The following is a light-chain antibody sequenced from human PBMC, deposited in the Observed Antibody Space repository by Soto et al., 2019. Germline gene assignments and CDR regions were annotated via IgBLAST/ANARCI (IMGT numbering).Light chain of an antibody. CDR1: QSISSW. CDR3: QHYNSYLEA. V-gene: IGKV1-5*01. Sequence: IQMNHSPSTLSAYVGDRVTITCRASQSISSWLAWYQQKPGKAPKLLIYDASSLESGVPSRFSGSGSGTEFTLTISSLQPDDFATYYCQHYNSYLEAFGQGTKVDIK. J-gene: IGKJ1*01. CDR2: DAS.